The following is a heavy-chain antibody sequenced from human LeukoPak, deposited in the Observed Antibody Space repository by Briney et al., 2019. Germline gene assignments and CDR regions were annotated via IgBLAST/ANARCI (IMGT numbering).Heavy chain of an antibody. J-gene: IGHJ3*02. Sequence: SETLSLTCTVSGGSISSYYWSWIRQPAGKGLEWIGRIYTSGSTNYNPSLKSRVTMSVDTSKNQFSLKLSSVTAADTAVYYCARVFGTTGTTAFDIWGQGTMVTVSS. V-gene: IGHV4-4*07. D-gene: IGHD1-1*01. CDR1: GGSISSYY. CDR3: ARVFGTTGTTAFDI. CDR2: IYTSGST.